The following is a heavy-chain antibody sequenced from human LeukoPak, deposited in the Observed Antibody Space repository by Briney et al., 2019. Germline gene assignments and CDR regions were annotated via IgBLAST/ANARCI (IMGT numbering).Heavy chain of an antibody. J-gene: IGHJ4*02. CDR1: GFTFSSYA. V-gene: IGHV3-23*01. D-gene: IGHD6-13*01. CDR2: ISGSGGST. CDR3: AKGLYSSSWTAFDY. Sequence: GGSLRLSCAASGFTFSSYAMSWVRQAPGKGLEWVSAISGSGGSTYYADSVKGRFTISRDNSKNTLYLQMNRLRAEDTAVYYCAKGLYSSSWTAFDYWGQGTLVTVSS.